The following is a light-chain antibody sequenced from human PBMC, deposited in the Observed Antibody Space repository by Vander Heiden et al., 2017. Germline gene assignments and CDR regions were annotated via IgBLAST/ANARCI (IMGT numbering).Light chain of an antibody. CDR1: QSVTSNY. CDR3: QQYGSSPYT. CDR2: GAA. J-gene: IGKJ2*01. V-gene: IGKV3-20*01. Sequence: DIVLTQSPGTLSLSPGERATLSCRTSQSVTSNYLAWYQQKPGQAPRLLIYGAASRATGIPDKFSGSGSGTDFTLTISRLEPDDFAVYYCQQYGSSPYTFGRGTKLDIK.